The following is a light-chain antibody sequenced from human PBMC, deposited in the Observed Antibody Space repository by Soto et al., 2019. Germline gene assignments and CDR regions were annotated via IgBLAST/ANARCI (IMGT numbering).Light chain of an antibody. CDR1: QSVSRN. V-gene: IGKV3-11*01. J-gene: IGKJ4*01. CDR3: QHRSNWPA. CDR2: DAS. Sequence: EIVLPQSPATMSLSPGERATLSCRTSQSVSRNLAWYQQKPGQAPRLLIYDASQRATGIAARFSGSGSGTDFTLTISSLEPEDFALYYCQHRSNWPAFGGGTKVEIK.